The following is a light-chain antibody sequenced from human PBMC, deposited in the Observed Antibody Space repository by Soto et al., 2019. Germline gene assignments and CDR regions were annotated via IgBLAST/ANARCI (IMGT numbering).Light chain of an antibody. Sequence: DIVLTQSPGTLSLSPGERATLSCRASQSPTSSYLAWHQQKPGQAPRLLIYGASNRATGIPDRFSGSGSGTDFTLTISRLEPEDFAVYYCQQYNNWPKTFDQGTKVDIK. CDR2: GAS. CDR3: QQYNNWPKT. CDR1: QSPTSSY. V-gene: IGKV3-20*01. J-gene: IGKJ1*01.